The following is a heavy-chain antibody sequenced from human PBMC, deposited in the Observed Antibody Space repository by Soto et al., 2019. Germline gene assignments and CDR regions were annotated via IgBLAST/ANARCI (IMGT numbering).Heavy chain of an antibody. J-gene: IGHJ5*01. CDR2: VFYLGST. Sequence: ETLSLTCTVSGGSIISSDYYWGWVRQPPGKGLEWIGSVFYLGSTYYNPSLKSQVTMSVDTSKNQFSLKLTSVTAADTAIYYCGRHSIAVRKNYWFDLWGQGTPVTVSS. CDR3: GRHSIAVRKNYWFDL. D-gene: IGHD6-19*01. CDR1: GGSIISSDYY. V-gene: IGHV4-39*01.